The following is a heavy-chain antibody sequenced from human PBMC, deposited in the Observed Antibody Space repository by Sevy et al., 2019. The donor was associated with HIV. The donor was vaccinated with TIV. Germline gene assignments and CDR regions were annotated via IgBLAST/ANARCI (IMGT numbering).Heavy chain of an antibody. CDR3: ARAAVGSGWYFPRGIDY. CDR1: GFTFSTYW. J-gene: IGHJ4*02. D-gene: IGHD6-13*01. V-gene: IGHV3-7*01. CDR2: IKKDGSEK. Sequence: GGSLRLSCAASGFTFSTYWMTWVRQAPGKGLERVANIKKDGSEKYYAESVKGGLTVSRDNTKNSLYLQLISLRAEDTAIYYCARAAVGSGWYFPRGIDYWGQGTLVTVSS.